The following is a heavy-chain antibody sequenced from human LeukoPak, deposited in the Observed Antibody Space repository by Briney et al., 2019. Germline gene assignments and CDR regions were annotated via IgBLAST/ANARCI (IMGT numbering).Heavy chain of an antibody. J-gene: IGHJ4*02. V-gene: IGHV3-53*04. CDR3: ARFGYSYGFDY. D-gene: IGHD5-18*01. CDR1: GFAVSSSY. CDR2: IYSGGST. Sequence: PGGSLRLSCAASGFAVSSSYMSWVRQAPGKGLEWVSVIYSGGSTYYADSVKGRFTISRHNSKNTLYLQMNSLRAEDTAVYYCARFGYSYGFDYWGQGTLVTVSS.